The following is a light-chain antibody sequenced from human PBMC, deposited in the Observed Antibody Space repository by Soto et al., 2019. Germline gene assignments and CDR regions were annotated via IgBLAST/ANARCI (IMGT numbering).Light chain of an antibody. CDR2: DAS. CDR1: QSISSW. CDR3: QQYSSYWT. J-gene: IGKJ1*01. Sequence: GARVTITCRASQSISSWLAWYQQKPGKAPKFLIYDASNLESGVPSRFSGSGSGTEFTLTISSLQPDDFATYYCQQYSSYWTFGQGTKV. V-gene: IGKV1-5*01.